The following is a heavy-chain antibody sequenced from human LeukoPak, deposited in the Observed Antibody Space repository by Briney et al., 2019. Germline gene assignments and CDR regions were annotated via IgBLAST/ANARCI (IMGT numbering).Heavy chain of an antibody. CDR3: ATGCSTAACFGDY. CDR1: GFTFSNYA. CDR2: INSDGSRG. Sequence: GGSLRLSCAASGFTFSNYAMNWVRQAPGKGLVWVAQINSDGSRGSYADSVKGRFTISRDNAENTLYLHMDGLRAEDTALYYCATGCSTAACFGDYWGQGALVTVSS. V-gene: IGHV3-74*01. D-gene: IGHD3-10*01. J-gene: IGHJ4*02.